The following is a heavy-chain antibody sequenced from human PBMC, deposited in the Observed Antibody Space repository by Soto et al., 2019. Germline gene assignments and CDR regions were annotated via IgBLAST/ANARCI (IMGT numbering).Heavy chain of an antibody. CDR3: AREKMATMYDY. J-gene: IGHJ4*02. Sequence: GGSLRLSCAASGFTFSSSGMHWVRQAPGKGLEWVAVIWYDGSNKYYADSVRGRFTISRDNSKNTLYLQMNSLRAEDSAVYYCAREKMATMYDYWGQATLVTVSS. V-gene: IGHV3-33*01. CDR2: IWYDGSNK. CDR1: GFTFSSSG. D-gene: IGHD5-12*01.